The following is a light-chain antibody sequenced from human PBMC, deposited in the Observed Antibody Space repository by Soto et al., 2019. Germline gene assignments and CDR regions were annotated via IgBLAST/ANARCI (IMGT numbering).Light chain of an antibody. CDR1: QSVSSSY. J-gene: IGKJ5*01. CDR3: KQYNNWPYS. CDR2: DVS. Sequence: EIVLTQSPGTLSLSPGERATLSCRASQSVSSSYLAWYQQKPGQSPRLLIYDVSIRATGVQARFSGTGSETDFTLTIRGLQSEDSAVYFCKQYNNWPYSFGQGTRLEI. V-gene: IGKV3-15*01.